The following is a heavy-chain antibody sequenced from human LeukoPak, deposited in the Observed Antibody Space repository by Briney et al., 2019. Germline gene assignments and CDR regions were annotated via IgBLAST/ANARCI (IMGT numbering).Heavy chain of an antibody. CDR2: IYSDNT. Sequence: GGSLRLSCTVSGFTVSSNSMSWVRQAPGKGLEWVSFIYSDNTHYSDSVKGRFTISRDNSKNTLYLQMNSLRAEDTAVYYCARSRIWFGELSRYFDYWGQGTLVTVSS. J-gene: IGHJ4*02. CDR1: GFTVSSNS. CDR3: ARSRIWFGELSRYFDY. D-gene: IGHD3-10*01. V-gene: IGHV3-53*01.